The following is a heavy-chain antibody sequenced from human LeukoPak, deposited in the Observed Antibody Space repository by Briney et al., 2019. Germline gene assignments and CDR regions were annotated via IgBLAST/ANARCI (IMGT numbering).Heavy chain of an antibody. CDR1: GSTFTDYY. CDR2: INPNDGDT. V-gene: IGHV1-2*02. J-gene: IGHJ4*02. D-gene: IGHD2-2*01. Sequence: ASVKVSCTASGSTFTDYYMHWVRQAPGQGFEWMGWINPNDGDTNYAQKFQGRVTMTRDTSISTAHMEVSRLRSDDTAVYYCARANFLYCSSSTCLFDYWGQGTLVTVSS. CDR3: ARANFLYCSSSTCLFDY.